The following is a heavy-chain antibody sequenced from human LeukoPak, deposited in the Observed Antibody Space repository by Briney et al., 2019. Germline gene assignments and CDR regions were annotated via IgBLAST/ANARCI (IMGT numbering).Heavy chain of an antibody. Sequence: GRSLRLSCAASGFTFSSYAMHWVRQAPGKGLEWVAVIWYDGSNKYYADSVKGRFTISRDNSKNTLYLQMNSLRAEDTAVYYCATGLVYQLPIYDSNYYGMDVWGQGTTVTVSS. CDR2: IWYDGSNK. V-gene: IGHV3-33*08. CDR3: ATGLVYQLPIYDSNYYGMDV. CDR1: GFTFSSYA. D-gene: IGHD2-2*01. J-gene: IGHJ6*02.